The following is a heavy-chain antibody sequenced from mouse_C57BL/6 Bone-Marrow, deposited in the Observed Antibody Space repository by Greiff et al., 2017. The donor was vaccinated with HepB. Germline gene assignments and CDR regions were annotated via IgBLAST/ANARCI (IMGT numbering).Heavy chain of an antibody. Sequence: DVMLVESGGDLVKPGGSLKLSCAASGFTFSSYGMSWVRQTPDKRLEWVATISSGGSYTYYPDSVKGRFTISRDNAKNTLYLQMSSLKSEDTAMYYCARDMMVKDYWGQGTTLTVSS. D-gene: IGHD2-3*01. CDR2: ISSGGSYT. J-gene: IGHJ2*01. CDR3: ARDMMVKDY. V-gene: IGHV5-6*02. CDR1: GFTFSSYG.